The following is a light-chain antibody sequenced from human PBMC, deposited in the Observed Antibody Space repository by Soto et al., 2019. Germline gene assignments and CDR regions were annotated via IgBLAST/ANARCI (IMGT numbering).Light chain of an antibody. Sequence: DIQMTQSPSSLSASVGDRVTITCRASQGISSWLAWYQQKPEKAPKSLIYIASSLQSGVPSRFSGSGSGTDSTLTISSLQHCHFATHYFQLYNAYPITFGQGTRLEIK. CDR2: IAS. J-gene: IGKJ5*01. CDR1: QGISSW. V-gene: IGKV1D-16*01. CDR3: QLYNAYPIT.